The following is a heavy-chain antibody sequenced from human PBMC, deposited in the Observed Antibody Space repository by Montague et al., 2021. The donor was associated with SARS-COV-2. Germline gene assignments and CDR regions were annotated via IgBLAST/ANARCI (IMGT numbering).Heavy chain of an antibody. V-gene: IGHV4-61*01. CDR1: SLTCTYFY. CDR3: ARGATRTFDH. Sequence: SLTCTYFYWSWIRQTPEKGLEWIGYIFYRGTTKYNPSLESRVTITVDTSKDQFYLKLNSVTAADTAVYYCARGATRTFDHWGQGTRVTVSS. D-gene: IGHD1-1*01. J-gene: IGHJ4*02. CDR2: IFYRGTT.